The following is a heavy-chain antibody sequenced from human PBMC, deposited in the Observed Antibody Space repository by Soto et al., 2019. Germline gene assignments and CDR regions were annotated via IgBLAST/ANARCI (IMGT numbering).Heavy chain of an antibody. CDR1: GFTFSSYA. D-gene: IGHD2-2*01. V-gene: IGHV3-23*01. Sequence: GGSLRLSCAASGFTFSSYAMSWVRQSPGKGLEWVSAISGSGGSTYYADSVKGRFTISRDNSKNTLYLQMNSLRAEDTAVYYCAKSPRGIVVVPAYFDYWGQGTLVTVSS. CDR2: ISGSGGST. J-gene: IGHJ4*02. CDR3: AKSPRGIVVVPAYFDY.